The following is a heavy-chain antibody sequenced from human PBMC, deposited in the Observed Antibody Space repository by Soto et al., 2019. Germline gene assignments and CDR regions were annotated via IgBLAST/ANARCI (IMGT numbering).Heavy chain of an antibody. CDR3: ARDPRTSSPYSSCWYPDFQP. CDR2: ISSSSSSI. Sequence: EVQLVESGGGLVKPGGSLRLSCEASGFTFSSYSMNWVRQAPGKGLEWVSSISSSSSSIYYADSVKGRFTISRDNAKSSLYLQMNSRRAEDTAVYYCARDPRTSSPYSSCWYPDFQPWGQGTLVNVYS. J-gene: IGHJ1*01. CDR1: GFTFSSYS. D-gene: IGHD6-19*01. V-gene: IGHV3-21*01.